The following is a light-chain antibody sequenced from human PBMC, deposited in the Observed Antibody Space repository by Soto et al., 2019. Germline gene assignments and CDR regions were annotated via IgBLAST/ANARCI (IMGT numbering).Light chain of an antibody. Sequence: LTAWLGHMVTITCRASQSINSWLAWYQQKSGKAPKLLIYKASTLKSGVPSRFSGSGSGTEFTLTISSLQPDDFATYYCQHYNSYSDAFGPGTKVDIK. J-gene: IGKJ1*01. CDR3: QHYNSYSDA. V-gene: IGKV1-5*03. CDR1: QSINSW. CDR2: KAS.